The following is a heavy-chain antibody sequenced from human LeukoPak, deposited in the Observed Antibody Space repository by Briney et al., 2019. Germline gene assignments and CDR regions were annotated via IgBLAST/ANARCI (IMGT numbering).Heavy chain of an antibody. CDR1: GGSISTYY. CDR2: IYYSGST. J-gene: IGHJ4*02. V-gene: IGHV4-59*08. D-gene: IGHD3-22*01. CDR3: ARLLSYDSSGYYVDY. Sequence: RPSETLSLTCTVSGGSISTYYWSWIRQPPGKGLEWIGYIYYSGSTNYNPSLKSRVTISVDMSKNQFSLKLSSVTAADTAVYYCARLLSYDSSGYYVDYWGQGTLVTVSS.